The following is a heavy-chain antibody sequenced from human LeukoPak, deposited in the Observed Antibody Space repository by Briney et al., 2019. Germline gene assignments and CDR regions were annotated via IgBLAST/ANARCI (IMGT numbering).Heavy chain of an antibody. CDR1: GGTFSSYA. CDR3: ARGPWRGSGLDY. D-gene: IGHD3-16*01. J-gene: IGHJ4*02. V-gene: IGHV1-69*01. Sequence: GASVKVSCKASGGTFSSYAISWVRQAPGQGLEWMGGIIPIFGTANYAQKFQGRVTITADESTSTAYMELSSLRSEDTAVYYCARGPWRGSGLDYWGQGTLVTVSS. CDR2: IIPIFGTA.